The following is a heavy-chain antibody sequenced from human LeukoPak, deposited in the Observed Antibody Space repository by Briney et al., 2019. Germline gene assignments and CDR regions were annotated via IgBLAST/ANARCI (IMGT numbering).Heavy chain of an antibody. Sequence: PGGSLRLSCAASGFTVSSNYMSWVRQAPGRGPEWVSVIYSDGSTYYADSVKGRFTISRDNSKNTLYLQMNSLRAEDTAVYYCVRDPYCSGGSCYQGWGQGTLVTVSS. CDR2: IYSDGST. CDR1: GFTVSSNY. V-gene: IGHV3-66*01. J-gene: IGHJ4*02. D-gene: IGHD2-15*01. CDR3: VRDPYCSGGSCYQG.